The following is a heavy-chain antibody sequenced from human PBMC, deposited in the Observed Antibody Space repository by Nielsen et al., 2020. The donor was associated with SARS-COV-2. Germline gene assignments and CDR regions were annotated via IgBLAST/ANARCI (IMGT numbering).Heavy chain of an antibody. D-gene: IGHD3-16*02. J-gene: IGHJ4*02. CDR2: ISGGGST. Sequence: GESLKISCVGSGFIFSSYTMHWVRQAPGKGLEWVSAISGGGSTFYAESVRGRFTVSRENFRKTLYLEMNSLRVEDTALYYCASEVGGSYRDSDYWGQGTLVTVSS. CDR1: GFIFSSYT. V-gene: IGHV3-23*01. CDR3: ASEVGGSYRDSDY.